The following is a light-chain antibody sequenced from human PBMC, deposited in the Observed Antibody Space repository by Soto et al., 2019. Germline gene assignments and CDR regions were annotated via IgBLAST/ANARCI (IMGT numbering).Light chain of an antibody. CDR1: RSDIGSNY. CDR2: RND. V-gene: IGLV1-47*01. CDR3: ASWDDSLTVPI. J-gene: IGLJ2*01. Sequence: QSVLTQPPSASPTPGQRVTISCSGSRSDIGSNYVNWYQQLPGMAPKLLIYRNDQRPSGVPDRFSGSKSGTSASLAIIGLQSEDEADYYCASWDDSLTVPIFGGGTKLTVL.